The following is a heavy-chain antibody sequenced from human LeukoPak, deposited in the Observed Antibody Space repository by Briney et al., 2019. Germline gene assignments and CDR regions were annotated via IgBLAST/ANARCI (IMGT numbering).Heavy chain of an antibody. Sequence: ASVKVSCKASGYTFTSYGISWVRQAPGQGLEWMGWISAYNGNTNYAQKLQGRVTMTTDTSTSTAYMELRSLRSDDTAVYYCARVGSSTSWDEYNWFDPWGQGTLVTVSS. J-gene: IGHJ5*02. CDR1: GYTFTSYG. D-gene: IGHD2-2*01. CDR2: ISAYNGNT. V-gene: IGHV1-18*01. CDR3: ARVGSSTSWDEYNWFDP.